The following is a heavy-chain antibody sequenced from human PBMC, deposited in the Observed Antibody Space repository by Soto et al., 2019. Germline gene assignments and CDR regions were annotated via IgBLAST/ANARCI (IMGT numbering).Heavy chain of an antibody. J-gene: IGHJ5*02. CDR3: ERVDCNTTCPGP. CDR2: ISPDGSRI. CDR1: GFNFSSYW. V-gene: IGHV3-74*03. Sequence: PGGSLRLSCAVSGFNFSSYWMHWFRQVPGKGLMWVSRISPDGSRITYADSVGGRFTISRDNGKNTLYLQMSSLRAEDTAVYYCERVDCNTTCPGPWGQGTLITLSS. D-gene: IGHD2-15*01.